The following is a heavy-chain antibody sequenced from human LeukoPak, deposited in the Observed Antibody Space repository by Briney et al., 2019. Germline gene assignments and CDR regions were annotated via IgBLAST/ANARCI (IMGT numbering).Heavy chain of an antibody. CDR1: GFTFSSYA. CDR3: AKTVAGTPEY. Sequence: PGGSLRLSCAASGFTFSSYAMSWVRQAPGKGLEWVSAISGSGGSTYYADSVKGRFTIPRDNSKNTLFLQMYSLRDEDTAVYYCAKTVAGTPEYWGQGTLVTVSS. CDR2: ISGSGGST. J-gene: IGHJ4*02. V-gene: IGHV3-23*01. D-gene: IGHD6-19*01.